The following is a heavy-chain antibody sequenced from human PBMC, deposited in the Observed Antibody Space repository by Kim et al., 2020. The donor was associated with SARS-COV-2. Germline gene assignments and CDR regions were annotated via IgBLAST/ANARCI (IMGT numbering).Heavy chain of an antibody. CDR3: ARGFDY. Sequence: SETLSLTCTVSGFSIRSYYLSWIRQPPGKVLEWMGYIYYSGSTNYNPPLKSRVTISVDTSKNQFSLKLGSVTAADTAVYYCARGFDYWGQGTLVTVSS. J-gene: IGHJ4*02. V-gene: IGHV4-59*01. CDR1: GFSIRSYY. CDR2: IYYSGST.